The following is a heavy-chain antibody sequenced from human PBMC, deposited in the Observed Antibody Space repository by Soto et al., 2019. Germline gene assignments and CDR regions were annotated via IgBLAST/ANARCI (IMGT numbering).Heavy chain of an antibody. CDR1: GGSISSGGYY. CDR2: IYYSGTT. CDR3: ARCSLVVVPAPGFDP. J-gene: IGHJ5*02. D-gene: IGHD2-2*01. V-gene: IGHV4-31*03. Sequence: SETLSLSCTVSGGSISSGGYYWSWIRQHPGKGLEWIGYIYYSGTTYYNPSLKSRVTISVDTSKNQFSLKLSSVSAADTALYYCARCSLVVVPAPGFDPWGRGTLVTVSS.